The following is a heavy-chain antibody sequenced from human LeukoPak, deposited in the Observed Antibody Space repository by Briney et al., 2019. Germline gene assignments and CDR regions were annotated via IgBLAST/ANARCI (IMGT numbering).Heavy chain of an antibody. D-gene: IGHD5-18*01. V-gene: IGHV3-7*01. CDR1: GFTFGSHW. J-gene: IGHJ4*02. Sequence: GGSLRLSCAASGFTFGSHWMSWVRQAPGKGLEWVANIKKDGSEKYYVDAVKGRFTISRDNAKTSLYLQMNSLRAEDTAVYYCARDLSGIAGYTYGRGIDYWGQGTLVTVSS. CDR2: IKKDGSEK. CDR3: ARDLSGIAGYTYGRGIDY.